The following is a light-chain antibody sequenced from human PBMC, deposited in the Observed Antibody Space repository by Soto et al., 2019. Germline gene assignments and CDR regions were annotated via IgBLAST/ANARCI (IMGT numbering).Light chain of an antibody. CDR3: QQYDNWPWT. J-gene: IGKJ1*01. V-gene: IGKV3-15*01. CDR2: GAS. CDR1: QSFSSN. Sequence: EIVLTQSPGILSLSPGERATLSCRASQSFSSNVAWYQQKPGQAPRLLIHGASSRVTGFPARFSGSGSGADFTLTISSLQSDEFAVYYCQQYDNWPWTFGQGTKVDIK.